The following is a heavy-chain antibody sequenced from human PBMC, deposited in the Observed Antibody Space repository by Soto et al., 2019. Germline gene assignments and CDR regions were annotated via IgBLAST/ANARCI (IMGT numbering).Heavy chain of an antibody. Sequence: PGGSLRLSCAASGFTFNTYAMSWVRQVSGRGLEWVSAISGNGVTTYYADYVKGRFTISRDNSKNTLYLLMNSLRGEDTAVYYCAKGRATWFGHHDYYYYGMDVWGQGTTVTVSS. CDR3: AKGRATWFGHHDYYYYGMDV. D-gene: IGHD3-10*01. V-gene: IGHV3-23*01. J-gene: IGHJ6*02. CDR1: GFTFNTYA. CDR2: ISGNGVTT.